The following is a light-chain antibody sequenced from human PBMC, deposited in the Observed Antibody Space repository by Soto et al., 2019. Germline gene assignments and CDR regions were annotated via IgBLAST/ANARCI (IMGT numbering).Light chain of an antibody. V-gene: IGKV3-15*01. CDR1: QDIRSS. J-gene: IGKJ5*01. Sequence: EIVMTQSPATLSVSPGERVTLSCRASQDIRSSLAWYQQKPGQAPRLLIYGASIRATGVPATFSGSGSGTEFTLSISSLQSEDFAVYYCQQYNNWPFITFGQGTRLEIK. CDR3: QQYNNWPFIT. CDR2: GAS.